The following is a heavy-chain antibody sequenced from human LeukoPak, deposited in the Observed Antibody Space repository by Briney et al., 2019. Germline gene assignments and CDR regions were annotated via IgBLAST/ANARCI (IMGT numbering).Heavy chain of an antibody. Sequence: GGSLRLSCAASGFTFSSYSMNWVRQAPGKGLEWVANIKPDGSEKHYVDSVKGRLTISRDNAKNSLYLQMNGLRAEDTAVYYCARLAAGSDYFDSWGQGTLVTVSS. D-gene: IGHD6-13*01. J-gene: IGHJ4*02. CDR3: ARLAAGSDYFDS. CDR2: IKPDGSEK. V-gene: IGHV3-7*01. CDR1: GFTFSSYS.